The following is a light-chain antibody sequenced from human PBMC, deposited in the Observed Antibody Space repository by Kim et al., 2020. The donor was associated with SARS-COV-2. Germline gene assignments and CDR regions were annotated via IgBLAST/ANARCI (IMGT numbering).Light chain of an antibody. CDR3: QQSYSTPRT. Sequence: DIQMTQSPSSLSASVGDRVTITCRASQSISSYLNWYQQKPGKAPKLLIYGASSLQSGVPSKFSGSGSGTDFTLTISRLQPEDFATYYCQQSYSTPRTFGQGTKVDIK. CDR1: QSISSY. J-gene: IGKJ1*01. CDR2: GAS. V-gene: IGKV1-39*01.